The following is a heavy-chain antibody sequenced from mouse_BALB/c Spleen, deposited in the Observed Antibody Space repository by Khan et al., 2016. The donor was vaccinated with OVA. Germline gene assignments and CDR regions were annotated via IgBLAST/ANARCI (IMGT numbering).Heavy chain of an antibody. V-gene: IGHV5-9-3*01. J-gene: IGHJ4*01. CDR3: ARHDDNCGTMDY. CDR1: GFTFSNYA. D-gene: IGHD2-1*01. Sequence: EVELVESGGGLVKPGGSLKLSCAASGFTFSNYAMSWIRQTPEQWLEWVATISSGGSYTYYPDSVKGRFTIDSAKAKNTLNLQVNSLRSKDMDIYYCARHDDNCGTMDYWGQGTSGTVSS. CDR2: ISSGGSYT.